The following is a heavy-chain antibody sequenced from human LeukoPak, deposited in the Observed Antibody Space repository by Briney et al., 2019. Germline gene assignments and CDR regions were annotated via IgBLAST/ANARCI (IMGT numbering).Heavy chain of an antibody. CDR1: GLSFSSSG. V-gene: IGHV3-48*03. J-gene: IGHJ3*02. CDR2: ISTTGSTI. D-gene: IGHD7-27*01. Sequence: GGSLRLSCAASGLSFSSSGMNWVRQAPGKGLEWVSYISTTGSTIYYADSVKGRFTISRDNARSSLFLSMSSLRAEDTALYYCAREILTGYAFDIWGQGTMVTVSS. CDR3: AREILTGYAFDI.